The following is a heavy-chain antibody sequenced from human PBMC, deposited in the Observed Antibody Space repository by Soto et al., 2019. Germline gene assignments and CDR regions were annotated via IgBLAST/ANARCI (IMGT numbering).Heavy chain of an antibody. J-gene: IGHJ6*02. V-gene: IGHV4-59*01. Sequence: PSETLSLTCTVSGGSISSYYWSWIRQPPGKGLEWIGYIYYSGSTNYNPSLKSRVTISVDTSKNQFSLKLSSVTAADTAVYFCARDTMQLPYYYYYGMDVWGQGTTVTVSS. CDR3: ARDTMQLPYYYYYGMDV. CDR1: GGSISSYY. CDR2: IYYSGST. D-gene: IGHD3-3*01.